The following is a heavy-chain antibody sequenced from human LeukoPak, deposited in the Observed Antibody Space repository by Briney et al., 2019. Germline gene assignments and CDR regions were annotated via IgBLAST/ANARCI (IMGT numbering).Heavy chain of an antibody. V-gene: IGHV3-30-3*01. CDR3: AKGSYYDSSGSFYFDY. CDR1: GFTFSSYA. J-gene: IGHJ4*02. Sequence: GGSLRLSCAASGFTFSSYAMHWVRQAPGKGLEWVAVISYDGSNKYYADSVKGRFTISRDNSKNTLYLQMNSLRAEDTAVYYCAKGSYYDSSGSFYFDYWGQGTLVTVSS. D-gene: IGHD3-22*01. CDR2: ISYDGSNK.